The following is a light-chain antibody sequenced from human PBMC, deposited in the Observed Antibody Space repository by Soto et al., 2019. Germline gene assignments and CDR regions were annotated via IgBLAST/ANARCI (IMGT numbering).Light chain of an antibody. J-gene: IGLJ1*01. Sequence: SYELTQPPSVSVAPGETARITCGRNNIGSDTVHWYQQKPGQAPVVVVYDDSERPSGTPERISGSNSGDTATLTIRRVEAGHEPDYYCLVWDSIGDNYVFGSGTKV. CDR1: NIGSDT. CDR3: LVWDSIGDNYV. V-gene: IGLV3-21*02. CDR2: DDS.